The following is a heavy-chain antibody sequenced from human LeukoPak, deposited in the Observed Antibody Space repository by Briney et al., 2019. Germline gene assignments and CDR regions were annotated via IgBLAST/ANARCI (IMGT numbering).Heavy chain of an antibody. Sequence: GGSLRLSCAASGFTFSSYGMHWVRQAPGKGLEWVASIQYDESNKNYADSVKGRFTISRDNSKNTLYLEMNSLRAEDTAVYYCATDANLDSVGDCWGQGSLVTVSS. V-gene: IGHV3-30*02. D-gene: IGHD5-18*01. J-gene: IGHJ4*02. CDR1: GFTFSSYG. CDR2: IQYDESNK. CDR3: ATDANLDSVGDC.